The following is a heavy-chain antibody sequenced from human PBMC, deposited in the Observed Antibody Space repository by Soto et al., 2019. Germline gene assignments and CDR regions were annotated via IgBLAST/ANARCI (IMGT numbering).Heavy chain of an antibody. CDR1: GYTFTGYY. Sequence: ASVKVSCKASGYTFTGYYMHWVRQAPGQGLEWMGWISPASGDTTYAQKFQGRVTMTRDTSISTAYMELIRLTSDDTAVYSCARGEYRYGQYCFDSWGQGTLVTVSS. J-gene: IGHJ4*02. CDR2: ISPASGDT. CDR3: ARGEYRYGQYCFDS. V-gene: IGHV1-2*02. D-gene: IGHD5-18*01.